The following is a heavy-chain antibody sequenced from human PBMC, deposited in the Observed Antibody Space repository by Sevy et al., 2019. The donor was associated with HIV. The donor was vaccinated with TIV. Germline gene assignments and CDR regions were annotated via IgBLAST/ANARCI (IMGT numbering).Heavy chain of an antibody. Sequence: SETLSLTCAVYGGSFSGYYWSWIRQPAGKGLEWFGRIYSSGRTNYNPALKSRVTMSVDTSKNQFSLKLRSVTAADTAVYYCARGARGGGVDVWGQGTTVTVSS. CDR1: GGSFSGYY. CDR2: IYSSGRT. CDR3: ARGARGGGVDV. V-gene: IGHV4-59*10. D-gene: IGHD3-10*01. J-gene: IGHJ6*02.